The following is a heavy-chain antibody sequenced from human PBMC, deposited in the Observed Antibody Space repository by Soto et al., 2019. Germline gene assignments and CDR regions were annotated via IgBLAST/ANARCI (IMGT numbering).Heavy chain of an antibody. CDR2: ISAYNGNT. CDR1: GYTFTSYG. V-gene: IGHV1-18*04. Sequence: QVQLVQSGAEVKKPGASVKVSCKASGYTFTSYGISWVRQAPGQGLEWMGWISAYNGNTNYAQKLQGRVTMTTDTSTSTAYLELRSLRSDDTAVYYWARGPVLLWLGEMENYFDYWGQGTLVTVSS. CDR3: ARGPVLLWLGEMENYFDY. J-gene: IGHJ4*02. D-gene: IGHD3-10*01.